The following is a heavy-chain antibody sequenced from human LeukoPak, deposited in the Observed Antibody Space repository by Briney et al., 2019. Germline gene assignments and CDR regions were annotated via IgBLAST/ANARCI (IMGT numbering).Heavy chain of an antibody. Sequence: PSETLSLTCAVYGGSFSGYYWSWIRQPPGKGLEWIGEINHSGSTNYNPSLKSRVTMSLDTSKNQFSLKLSSVTAADTAVYYCARGGFGCSSSSCSNWFDPWGQGTLVTVSP. CDR2: INHSGST. V-gene: IGHV4-34*01. CDR3: ARGGFGCSSSSCSNWFDP. D-gene: IGHD2-2*01. J-gene: IGHJ5*02. CDR1: GGSFSGYY.